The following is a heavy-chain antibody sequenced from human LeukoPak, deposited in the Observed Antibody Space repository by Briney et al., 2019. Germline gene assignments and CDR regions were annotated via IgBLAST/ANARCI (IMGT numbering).Heavy chain of an antibody. Sequence: SETLSLTCTVSGGSISSYYWSWIRQPAGKGLEWIGRIYTSGSTNYNPSLKSRVTISVDKSKNQFSLRLSSVTAADTAVYYCARDKGTYDILTGYKYYFDYWGQGTLVTVSS. CDR1: GGSISSYY. V-gene: IGHV4-4*07. J-gene: IGHJ4*02. CDR3: ARDKGTYDILTGYKYYFDY. CDR2: IYTSGST. D-gene: IGHD3-9*01.